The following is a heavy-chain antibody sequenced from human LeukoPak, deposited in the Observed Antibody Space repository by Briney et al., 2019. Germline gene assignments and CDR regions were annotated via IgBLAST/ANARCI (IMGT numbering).Heavy chain of an antibody. V-gene: IGHV3-74*03. CDR2: LNNDGSST. Sequence: GGSLRLSCVASGFTFSSYWMHWVRQAPGKGLMWVSRLNNDGSSTTYADSVKGRFTISRDNAKNTLYLQMNSLRAEDTAVYYCARRGAYYFDYWGQGTLVTVS. J-gene: IGHJ4*02. CDR1: GFTFSSYW. CDR3: ARRGAYYFDY.